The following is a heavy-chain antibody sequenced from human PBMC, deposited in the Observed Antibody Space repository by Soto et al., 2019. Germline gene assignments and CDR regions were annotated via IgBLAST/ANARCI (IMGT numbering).Heavy chain of an antibody. CDR2: ISGSGSST. Sequence: EVQLLESGGGLVQPGGSLRLSCAASGFTFSSNAMSWVRQAPGKGLEWVSAISGSGSSTYYADSVKGRFTISRDNSKNRLYLPMNGLGADDTAVYYCAKDDSYGSGNPFYGFDVWGQGTTLTVSS. J-gene: IGHJ6*02. CDR3: AKDDSYGSGNPFYGFDV. D-gene: IGHD3-10*01. CDR1: GFTFSSNA. V-gene: IGHV3-23*01.